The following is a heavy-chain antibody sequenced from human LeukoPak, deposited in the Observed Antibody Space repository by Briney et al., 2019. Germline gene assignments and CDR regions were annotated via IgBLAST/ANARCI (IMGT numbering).Heavy chain of an antibody. CDR1: GFTFDDYA. CDR2: ISWNSGSI. CDR3: AKDIGDGYNYGSY. Sequence: PGGSLRLSCAASGFTFDDYAVHWVRQAPGKGLEWVSGISWNSGSIGYADSVKGRFTISRDNAKNSLYLQMNSLRAEDTALYYCAKDIGDGYNYGSYWGQGTLVTVSS. V-gene: IGHV3-9*01. D-gene: IGHD5-24*01. J-gene: IGHJ4*02.